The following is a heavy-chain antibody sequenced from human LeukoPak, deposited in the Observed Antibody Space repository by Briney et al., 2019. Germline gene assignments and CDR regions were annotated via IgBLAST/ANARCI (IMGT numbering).Heavy chain of an antibody. J-gene: IGHJ4*02. CDR3: TRAPHSSSWYPYFDY. V-gene: IGHV3-49*04. Sequence: GGSLRLSCTASGFTFGDYAMSWVRQAPGKGLEWVGFIRSKAYGGTTEYAASVKGRFTISRDDSKSIAYLQMNSLKPEDTAVYYCTRAPHSSSWYPYFDYWGQGTLVPVSS. D-gene: IGHD6-13*01. CDR2: IRSKAYGGTT. CDR1: GFTFGDYA.